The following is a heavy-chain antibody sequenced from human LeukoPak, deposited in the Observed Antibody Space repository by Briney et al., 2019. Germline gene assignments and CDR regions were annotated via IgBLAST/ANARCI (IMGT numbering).Heavy chain of an antibody. V-gene: IGHV4-59*01. CDR2: IYYTGST. CDR3: ARGVSDSGGSYYFDY. D-gene: IGHD3-22*01. CDR1: GASISSYY. J-gene: IGHJ4*02. Sequence: SETLSLTCTVSGASISSYYWSWVRQPPGKGLEWIGYIYYTGSTNYNPSLTSRVTISVDTSKNQFSLRLSSVTAADTALYYCARGVSDSGGSYYFDYWGQGTLVTVSS.